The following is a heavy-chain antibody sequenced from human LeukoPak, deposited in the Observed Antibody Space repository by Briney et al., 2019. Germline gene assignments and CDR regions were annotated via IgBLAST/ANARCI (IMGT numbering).Heavy chain of an antibody. Sequence: SETLSLTCTVSGYSISSGYYWGWIRQPPGKGLEWIGSIYHSGSTYYNPPLKSRVTISVDTSKNQFSLKLSSVTAADTAVYYCARSMGIAVAGLWGQGTLVTVSS. CDR3: ARSMGIAVAGL. J-gene: IGHJ4*02. V-gene: IGHV4-38-2*02. CDR1: GYSISSGYY. CDR2: IYHSGST. D-gene: IGHD6-19*01.